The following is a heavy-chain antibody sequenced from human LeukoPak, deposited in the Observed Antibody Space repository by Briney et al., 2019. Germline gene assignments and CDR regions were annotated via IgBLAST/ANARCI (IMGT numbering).Heavy chain of an antibody. Sequence: AGGSLRLSCAASGFTVSSNYMSWVRQAPGKGLEWVAVISYDGSNKYYADSVKGRFTISRDNSKNTLYLQMNSLRAEDTAVYYCAKDSRSSWSYYYYYYGMDVWGQGTTVTVSS. J-gene: IGHJ6*02. D-gene: IGHD6-13*01. V-gene: IGHV3-30*18. CDR1: GFTVSSNY. CDR3: AKDSRSSWSYYYYYYGMDV. CDR2: ISYDGSNK.